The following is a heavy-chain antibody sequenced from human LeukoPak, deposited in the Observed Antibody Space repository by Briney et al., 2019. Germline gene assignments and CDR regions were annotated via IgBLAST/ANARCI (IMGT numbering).Heavy chain of an antibody. Sequence: GGSLRLSCAASGFTVSSNYMGWVRQAPGKGLEWVSVIYSGGDTYYTDSVKGRFTISRDNSKNMIYLEMSSLKAEDTAVYYCAKVGIGSRDGYFDYWGQGTLVTVSS. V-gene: IGHV3-66*01. CDR2: IYSGGDT. CDR3: AKVGIGSRDGYFDY. D-gene: IGHD5-18*01. J-gene: IGHJ4*02. CDR1: GFTVSSNY.